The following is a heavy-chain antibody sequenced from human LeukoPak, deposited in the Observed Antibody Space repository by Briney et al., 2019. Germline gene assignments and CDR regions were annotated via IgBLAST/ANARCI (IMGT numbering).Heavy chain of an antibody. D-gene: IGHD5/OR15-5a*01. CDR3: AIDPPVC. CDR1: GFTFSSTY. J-gene: IGHJ4*02. Sequence: GGSLRLSCVASGFTFSSTYMSWVRQAPGKGLEWVSVIYSGGSTYYADSVKGGFTLSRDNSKNTLYLQMNSLRAEDTSVYYCAIDPPVCWGQGTLVTVSS. V-gene: IGHV3-66*01. CDR2: IYSGGST.